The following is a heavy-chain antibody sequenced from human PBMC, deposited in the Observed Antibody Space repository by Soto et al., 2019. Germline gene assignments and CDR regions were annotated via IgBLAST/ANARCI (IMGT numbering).Heavy chain of an antibody. CDR1: GFTFSSYA. CDR2: ISGSGGST. D-gene: IGHD1-26*01. CDR3: AKISGSYSSNMDV. J-gene: IGHJ6*02. V-gene: IGHV3-23*01. Sequence: EVQLLESGGGLVQPGGSLRLSCAASGFTFSSYAMSWVRQAPGKGLEWVSAISGSGGSTHYADSVKGRFTISRDNSKNTLYLQMNSLRAEDTAVYYCAKISGSYSSNMDVWGQGTTVTVSS.